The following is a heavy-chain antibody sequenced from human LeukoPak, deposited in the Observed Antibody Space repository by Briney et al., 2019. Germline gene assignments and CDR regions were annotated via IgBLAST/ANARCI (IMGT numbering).Heavy chain of an antibody. J-gene: IGHJ4*02. D-gene: IGHD3-22*01. CDR1: GFTFSSYS. CDR2: ISSSSSYI. CDR3: ARDPVYYDSSGYHY. V-gene: IGHV3-21*01. Sequence: PGGSLRLSCAASGFTFSSYSMNWVRQAPGKGLEWVSSISSSSSYIYYADSVKGRFTISRDNAKNSLYLQMNSLRAEDTAVYYCARDPVYYDSSGYHYWGQGTLVTVSS.